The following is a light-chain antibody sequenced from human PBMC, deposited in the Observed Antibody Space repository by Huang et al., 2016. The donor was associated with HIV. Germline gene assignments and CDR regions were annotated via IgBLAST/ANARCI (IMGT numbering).Light chain of an antibody. Sequence: EIVMTQSPATLSVYPGERATLSCRASQSVSSNLAWHQQKPGQAPRLLIYGASTRATGIPARFSGSGSGTEFTLTISSLQSEDFAVYYCQQYNNWLWTFGQGTKVEIK. CDR1: QSVSSN. CDR2: GAS. V-gene: IGKV3-15*01. CDR3: QQYNNWLWT. J-gene: IGKJ1*01.